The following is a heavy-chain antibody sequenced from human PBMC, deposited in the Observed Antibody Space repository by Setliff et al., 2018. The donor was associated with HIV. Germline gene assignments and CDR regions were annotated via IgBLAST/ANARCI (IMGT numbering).Heavy chain of an antibody. D-gene: IGHD6-13*01. CDR2: IYSGGST. CDR1: GFTVSSNY. J-gene: IGHJ4*02. CDR3: AREPTTPGSPVEDYFDY. Sequence: PGGSLRLSCAASGFTVSSNYMSWVRQAPGKGLEWVSVIYSGGSTFYAGSAKGRFTISRDNSKNTLYLQMNSLRAEDTAVYYCAREPTTPGSPVEDYFDYWGQGTLVTSPQ. V-gene: IGHV3-66*01.